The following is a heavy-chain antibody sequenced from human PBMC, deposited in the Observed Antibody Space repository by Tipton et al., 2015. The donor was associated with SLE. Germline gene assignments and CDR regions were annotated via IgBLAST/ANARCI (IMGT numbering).Heavy chain of an antibody. CDR2: IYHSGCT. D-gene: IGHD3-16*01. CDR3: ARDYDYIWGGFDI. CDR1: GGSISSYY. J-gene: IGHJ3*02. V-gene: IGHV4-38-2*02. Sequence: TLSLTCTVSGGSISSYYWGWIRQPPGKGLEWIGRIYHSGCTHYNPSLKRRVTISVDTSKNHFSLKLSSVAAADTAVYYCARDYDYIWGGFDIWGQGTMGTVSS.